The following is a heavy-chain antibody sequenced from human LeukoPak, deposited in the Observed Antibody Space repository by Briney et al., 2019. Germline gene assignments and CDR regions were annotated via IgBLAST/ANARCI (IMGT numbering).Heavy chain of an antibody. CDR1: GFTFSSHW. J-gene: IGHJ4*02. Sequence: GGSLRLSCAASGFTFSSHWMNWVRQAPGKGLVWVSRIASDGSSTTYADSVKGRFSISRDNAKNTLYLQMNSLRVEDTAVYYCARGRPHGNDYWGQGTLVTVSS. CDR2: IASDGSST. D-gene: IGHD4-23*01. CDR3: ARGRPHGNDY. V-gene: IGHV3-74*01.